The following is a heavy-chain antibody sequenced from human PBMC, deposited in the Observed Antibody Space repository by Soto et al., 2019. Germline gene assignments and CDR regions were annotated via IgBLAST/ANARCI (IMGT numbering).Heavy chain of an antibody. D-gene: IGHD3-10*01. CDR2: ISSGSSTI. CDR1: GFXLSSYG. V-gene: IGHV3-48*02. CDR3: AGGTGYFDY. J-gene: IGHJ4*02. Sequence: EVQLVESGGGLVQPGGSLRLSCAXXGFXLSSYGMNWVRQAPGKGLEWVSYISSGSSTIYYTDSVKGRFSISRDNAKHSLYLQMSSLRDEDTAVYYCAGGTGYFDYWGQGTMVTVSS.